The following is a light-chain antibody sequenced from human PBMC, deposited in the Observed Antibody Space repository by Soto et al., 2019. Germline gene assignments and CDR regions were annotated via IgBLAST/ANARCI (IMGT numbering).Light chain of an antibody. Sequence: EIVLTQSPGTLSLSAGERATLSCRASQSASSSYLAWYQQKPGPAPRLLIYGASSRATGIPDRFSGSGSGTEFTLTISRLEPEDFAVYYCQQYCSSSSTFGQGTRLDIK. J-gene: IGKJ5*01. V-gene: IGKV3-20*01. CDR3: QQYCSSSST. CDR1: QSASSSY. CDR2: GAS.